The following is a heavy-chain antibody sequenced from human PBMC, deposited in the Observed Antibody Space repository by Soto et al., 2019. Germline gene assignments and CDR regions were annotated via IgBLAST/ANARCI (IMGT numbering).Heavy chain of an antibody. CDR3: ARSYSGYERFNWFDP. CDR1: GGSISSGGYY. J-gene: IGHJ5*02. Sequence: SETLSLTCTVSGGSISSGGYYWSWIRQHPGKGLEWIGYIYYSGSTYYNPSLKSRVTISVDTSRNQFSLKLSSVTAADTAVYYCARSYSGYERFNWFDPWGQGTLVTVSS. V-gene: IGHV4-31*03. CDR2: IYYSGST. D-gene: IGHD5-12*01.